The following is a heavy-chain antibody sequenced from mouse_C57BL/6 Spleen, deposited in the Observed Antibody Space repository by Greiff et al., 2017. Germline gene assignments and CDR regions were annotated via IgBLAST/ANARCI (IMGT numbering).Heavy chain of an antibody. V-gene: IGHV1-42*01. CDR1: GYSFTGYY. D-gene: IGHD1-1*01. J-gene: IGHJ2*01. CDR2: INPSTGGT. Sequence: VQLQQSGPELVKPGASVKISCKASGYSFTGYYMNWVKQSPEKSLEWIGEINPSTGGTTYNQKFKAKATLTVDKSSSTAYMQLKSLTSEDSAVYYCARSTMYYYGSSYLYYFDYWGQGTTLTVSS. CDR3: ARSTMYYYGSSYLYYFDY.